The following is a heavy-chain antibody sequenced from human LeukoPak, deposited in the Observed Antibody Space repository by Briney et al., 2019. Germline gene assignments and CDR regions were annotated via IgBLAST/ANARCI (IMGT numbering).Heavy chain of an antibody. Sequence: ASVKVSCKASGYTFTSYAMNWVRQAPGQGLEWMGWINTKTGNPTYAQGFTGRFVFPLDTSVSTAYLQISSLKAEDTAVYYCARDFPARDWFFDLWGRGTLVTVSS. V-gene: IGHV7-4-1*02. CDR3: ARDFPARDWFFDL. J-gene: IGHJ2*01. CDR1: GYTFTSYA. CDR2: INTKTGNP.